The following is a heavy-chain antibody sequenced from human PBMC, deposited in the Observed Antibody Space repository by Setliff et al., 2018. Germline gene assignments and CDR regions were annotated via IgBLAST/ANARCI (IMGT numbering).Heavy chain of an antibody. J-gene: IGHJ2*01. V-gene: IGHV1-8*03. D-gene: IGHD3-22*01. CDR2: MDPNSGNT. CDR3: ARGRASGGYFEVWYSNL. CDR1: GYTFMSYD. Sequence: ASVKVSCKASGYTFMSYDINWVRQATGQGLEWVGWMDPNSGNTAYGRKFQDRVTITRNTSISTAYMELSSLRSEDTAVYYCARGRASGGYFEVWYSNLWGRGTLVTVSS.